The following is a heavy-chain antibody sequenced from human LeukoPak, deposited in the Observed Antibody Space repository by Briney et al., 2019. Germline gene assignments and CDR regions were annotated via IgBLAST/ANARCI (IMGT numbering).Heavy chain of an antibody. CDR2: IYTSGST. CDR3: AGRAVSHRAFDI. Sequence: SETLSLTCTVSGGSISSYYWSWIRQPPGKGLEWIGYIYTSGSTNYNPSLKSRVTISVDTSKNQFSLKLSSVTAADTAVYYCAGRAVSHRAFDIWGQGTMVTVSS. J-gene: IGHJ3*02. V-gene: IGHV4-4*09. CDR1: GGSISSYY.